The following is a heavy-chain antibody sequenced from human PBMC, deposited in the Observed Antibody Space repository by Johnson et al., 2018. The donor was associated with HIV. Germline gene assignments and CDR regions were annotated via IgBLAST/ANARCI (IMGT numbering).Heavy chain of an antibody. CDR2: IKEDGSAK. CDR1: GFTFSRYW. CDR3: ATDIPVTNFGVVDDVFDI. J-gene: IGHJ3*02. V-gene: IGHV3-7*01. D-gene: IGHD3-3*01. Sequence: VQLVESGGGLVQPGRSLRLSCEASGFTFSRYWMSWVRQAPGKGLEWVANIKEDGSAKYYVDSVKGRFTISRDNAKNSLYLQMNSLRAEDTAVYYCATDIPVTNFGVVDDVFDIWGQGTMVTVSS.